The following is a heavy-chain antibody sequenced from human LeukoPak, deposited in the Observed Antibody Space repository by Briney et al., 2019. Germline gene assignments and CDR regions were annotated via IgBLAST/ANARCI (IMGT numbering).Heavy chain of an antibody. V-gene: IGHV4-59*08. D-gene: IGHD2-15*01. CDR2: IYYSGST. Sequence: SETLSLTCTVSGGSISSYYWSWIRQPPGKGLEWIGYIYYSGSTNYNPSLKSRVTISVDTSKNQFSLKLSSVTAADTAVYYCARRKASTLGYCSGGSCYQGPGAFDIWGQGTMVTVSS. J-gene: IGHJ3*02. CDR1: GGSISSYY. CDR3: ARRKASTLGYCSGGSCYQGPGAFDI.